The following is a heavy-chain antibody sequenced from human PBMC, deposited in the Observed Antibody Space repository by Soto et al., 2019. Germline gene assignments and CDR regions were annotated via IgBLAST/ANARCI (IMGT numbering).Heavy chain of an antibody. CDR3: ARDVNLVY. J-gene: IGHJ4*02. V-gene: IGHV3-11*01. CDR1: GFTFGDYS. Sequence: PGGSLRLSCVASGFTFGDYSLIWIRQAPGKGLECVSYITSSGSFIYYADSVRGRFTISRDNTKNSLYLQMNSLRAEDTAVYYCARDVNLVYWGQGTLVTVSS. D-gene: IGHD2-8*02. CDR2: ITSSGSFI.